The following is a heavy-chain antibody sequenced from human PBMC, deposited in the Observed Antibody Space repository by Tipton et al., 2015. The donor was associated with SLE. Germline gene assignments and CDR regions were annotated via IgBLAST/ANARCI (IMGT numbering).Heavy chain of an antibody. CDR1: DGSISDYY. J-gene: IGHJ5*02. CDR3: ARDDRSVDSWFDP. V-gene: IGHV4-4*07. D-gene: IGHD2-21*01. CDR2: IYASGST. Sequence: TLSLTCTVSDGSISDYYWTWIRQPAGEGLEWIGRIYASGSTNYNPSLRSRAAMSVDTSKSHFSLKLTSVTAADTAVYYCARDDRSVDSWFDPWGPGTLVTAS.